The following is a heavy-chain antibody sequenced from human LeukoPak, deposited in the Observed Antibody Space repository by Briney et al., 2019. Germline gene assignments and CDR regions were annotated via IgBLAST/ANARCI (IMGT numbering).Heavy chain of an antibody. D-gene: IGHD3-10*01. Sequence: GGSLRLSCAASGFTFSSYGMHWVRQAPGKGLEWVASIKNDGSVKNYVDSVKGRFTISRDNAENSVYLQMNSLRVDDAAIYYCAIGSGLGRFDCWGQGTLVTVSS. CDR3: AIGSGLGRFDC. CDR2: IKNDGSVK. V-gene: IGHV3-7*01. CDR1: GFTFSSYG. J-gene: IGHJ4*02.